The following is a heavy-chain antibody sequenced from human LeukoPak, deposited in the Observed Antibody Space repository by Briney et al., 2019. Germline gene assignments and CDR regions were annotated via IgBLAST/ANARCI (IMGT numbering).Heavy chain of an antibody. CDR2: INPNSGDT. V-gene: IGHV1-2*06. Sequence: GASVKVSCKVSGYTLTELSMHWVRQVPGQGLEWMGRINPNSGDTDYAQKFQGRVIMTRDTSISTAYMEVSRLRSDDTAVYYCARVDSGHDYGPSWGQGTTVTVSS. CDR1: GYTLTELS. J-gene: IGHJ3*01. D-gene: IGHD5-12*01. CDR3: ARVDSGHDYGPS.